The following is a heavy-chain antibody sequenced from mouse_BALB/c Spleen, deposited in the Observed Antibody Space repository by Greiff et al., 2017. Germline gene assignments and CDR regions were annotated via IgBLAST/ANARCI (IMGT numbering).Heavy chain of an antibody. V-gene: IGHV5-6-3*01. CDR2: INSNGGST. J-gene: IGHJ3*01. CDR3: AREGQLGLGFAY. D-gene: IGHD3-1*01. CDR1: GFTFSSYG. Sequence: EVQLVESGGGLVQPGGSLKLSCAASGFTFSSYGMSWVRQTPDKRLELVATINSNGGSTYYPDSVKGRFTISRDNAKNTLYLQMSSLKSEDTAMYYCAREGQLGLGFAYWGQGTLVTVSA.